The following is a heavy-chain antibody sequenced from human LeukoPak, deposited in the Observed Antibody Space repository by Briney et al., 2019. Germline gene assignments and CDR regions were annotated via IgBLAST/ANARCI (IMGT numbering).Heavy chain of an antibody. D-gene: IGHD4/OR15-4a*01. CDR1: GGSLSGYY. J-gene: IGHJ4*02. CDR2: INHGGST. CDR3: AREGRMSMGIEY. Sequence: ETLSLNCAVYGGSLSGYYWSWIRQSPGKGLEWIGEINHGGSTNYNPSLRSRVTMSVDTSKNHFSLKLSSVTAADTAVYFCAREGRMSMGIEYWGQGTLVTVSS. V-gene: IGHV4-34*01.